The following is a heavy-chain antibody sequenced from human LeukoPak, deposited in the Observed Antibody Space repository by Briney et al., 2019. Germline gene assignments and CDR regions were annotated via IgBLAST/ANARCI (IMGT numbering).Heavy chain of an antibody. V-gene: IGHV4-4*09. CDR3: ARHVSTSESENFDY. D-gene: IGHD3-10*02. CDR1: GVSISSYY. Sequence: SETLSLTRTVSGVSISSYYWSWIRQPPGKGLEWIGYIYTSGSTNHNPSLKSRVTISVDTSKNQFSLKLSSVTAADTAVYYCARHVSTSESENFDYWGQGTLVTVSS. J-gene: IGHJ4*02. CDR2: IYTSGST.